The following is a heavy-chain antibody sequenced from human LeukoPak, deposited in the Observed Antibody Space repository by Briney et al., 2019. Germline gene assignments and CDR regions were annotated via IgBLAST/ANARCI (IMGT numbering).Heavy chain of an antibody. J-gene: IGHJ4*02. D-gene: IGHD6-19*01. V-gene: IGHV4-39*02. CDR2: IYYSGST. CDR1: GGSISSNNYN. Sequence: SETLSLTCTVSGGSISSNNYNWGWIRQPPGKGLEWIGNIYYSGSTYYNPSLKSRVTISVDTSKNQFSLKLSSVTATDTAVYYCAREVAGTPWIDYWGQGTLVTVSS. CDR3: AREVAGTPWIDY.